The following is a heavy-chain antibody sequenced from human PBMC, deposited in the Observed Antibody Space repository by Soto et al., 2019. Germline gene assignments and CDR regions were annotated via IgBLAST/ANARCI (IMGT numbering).Heavy chain of an antibody. CDR1: GQSFSGHS. D-gene: IGHD1-1*01. Sequence: QVQLQQWGAGLVKPSETLSLSCAVYGQSFSGHSWAWIRQPPGKGLEWLGEINESGSTYYNPSLKSRVTISTDTSKNQFSLKLSSVSAADTAAYFCARGSGIVALPGALEDVKYDYWGQGPLVNVSS. V-gene: IGHV4-34*01. CDR3: ARGSGIVALPGALEDVKYDY. CDR2: INESGST. J-gene: IGHJ4*02.